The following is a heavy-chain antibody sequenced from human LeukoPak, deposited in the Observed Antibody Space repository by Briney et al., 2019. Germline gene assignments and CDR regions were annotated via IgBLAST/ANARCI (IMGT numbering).Heavy chain of an antibody. V-gene: IGHV3-30*03. CDR3: GPSSGSYPGY. CDR2: ISYDGSNK. CDR1: GFTFSSYG. J-gene: IGHJ4*02. Sequence: QVQLVESGGGVVQPGRSLRLSCAASGFTFSSYGMHWVRQAPGKGLEWVAVISYDGSNKYYADSVKGRFTISRDNSKNTLYLQMNSLRAEDTAVYYCGPSSGSYPGYWGQGTLVTVSS. D-gene: IGHD3-10*01.